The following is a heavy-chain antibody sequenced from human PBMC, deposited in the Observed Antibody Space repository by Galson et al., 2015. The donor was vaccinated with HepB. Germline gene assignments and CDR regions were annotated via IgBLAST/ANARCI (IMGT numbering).Heavy chain of an antibody. V-gene: IGHV3-11*06. CDR3: AKVSTTLVREVTTNNWFDS. CDR1: GFTFSNYY. CDR2: ISASSTNT. D-gene: IGHD3-10*02. Sequence: SLRLSCAASGFTFSNYYMSWIRQAPGKGLEWVSYISASSTNTNYADSVKGRFTISRDNSKNSLYLQMNSLRAEDTAVYYCAKVSTTLVREVTTNNWFDSWGQGTLVTVSS. J-gene: IGHJ5*01.